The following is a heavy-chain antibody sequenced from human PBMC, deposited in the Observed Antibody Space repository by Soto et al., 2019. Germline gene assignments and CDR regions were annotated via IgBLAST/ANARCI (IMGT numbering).Heavy chain of an antibody. CDR2: IIPIFGTA. CDR3: ASLDTVTTKGVGAFDI. CDR1: GGTFSSYA. V-gene: IGHV1-69*13. J-gene: IGHJ3*02. Sequence: ASVKVSCKASGGTFSSYAISWVRQAPGQGLEWMGGIIPIFGTANYAQKFQGRVTITADESTSTAYMVLSSLRSEETAVYYCASLDTVTTKGVGAFDIWGQGTMVTVSS. D-gene: IGHD4-4*01.